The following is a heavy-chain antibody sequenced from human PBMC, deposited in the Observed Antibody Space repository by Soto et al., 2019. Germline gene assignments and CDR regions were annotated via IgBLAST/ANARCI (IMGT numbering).Heavy chain of an antibody. CDR3: ATVAGKRTYYYYGMDV. J-gene: IGHJ6*02. CDR1: GYKLTELS. V-gene: IGHV1-24*01. D-gene: IGHD6-19*01. CDR2: FDPEDGET. Sequence: GASVKVSCKVSGYKLTELSMHWVRQAPGKGLEWMGGFDPEDGETIYAQKFQGRVTMTEDTSTDTAYMELSSLRSEDTAVYYCATVAGKRTYYYYGMDVWGQRTTVTVSS.